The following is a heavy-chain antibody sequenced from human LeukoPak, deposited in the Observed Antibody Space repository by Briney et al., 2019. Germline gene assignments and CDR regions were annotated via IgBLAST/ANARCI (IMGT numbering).Heavy chain of an antibody. D-gene: IGHD7-27*01. V-gene: IGHV4-59*08. J-gene: IGHJ3*02. CDR2: IYYSGST. CDR3: AGQNWADAFDI. CDR1: GGSISSYY. Sequence: SETLSLTCTVSGGSISSYYWSWIRQPPGKGLEWIGYIYYSGSTNYNPSLKSRVTISVDTSKNQFSLKLSSVTAADTAVYYCAGQNWADAFDIWGQGTMVTVSS.